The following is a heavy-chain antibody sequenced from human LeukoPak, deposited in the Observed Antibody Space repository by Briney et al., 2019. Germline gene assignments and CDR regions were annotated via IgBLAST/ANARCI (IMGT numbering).Heavy chain of an antibody. D-gene: IGHD2-15*01. CDR1: GFSFSSHG. CDR2: IIGGAGST. J-gene: IGHJ3*02. V-gene: IGHV3-23*01. Sequence: SGGSLRLSCAASGFSFSSHGMSWVRQAPGKGLEWVSGIIGGAGSTYYADSVKGRFTISRDNSKNTLFLQMNSLTAEDTAIYSCARPRLEYCSGGSCFDAFDIWGQGTMVTVSS. CDR3: ARPRLEYCSGGSCFDAFDI.